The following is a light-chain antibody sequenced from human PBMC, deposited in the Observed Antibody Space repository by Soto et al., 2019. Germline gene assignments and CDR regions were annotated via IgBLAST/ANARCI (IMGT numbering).Light chain of an antibody. J-gene: IGKJ1*01. CDR3: MLAIHTPLT. CDR2: LGS. Sequence: DIVMTQSPLSLPVTPGEPASISCRSSQSLLHSNGYNYLDWYLQKPGQSPQLLIYLGSNRASGVNNIFIGSRSGIDYTLKIIRVEGEDLAVYYGMLAIHTPLTCGQGTKVEIK. CDR1: QSLLHSNGYNY. V-gene: IGKV2-28*01.